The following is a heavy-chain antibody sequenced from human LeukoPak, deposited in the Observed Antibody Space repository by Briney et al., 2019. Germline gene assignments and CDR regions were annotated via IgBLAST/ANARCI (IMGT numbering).Heavy chain of an antibody. D-gene: IGHD2-15*01. V-gene: IGHV4-61*01. CDR3: AREAECSGGSCYSSGWFDP. J-gene: IGHJ5*02. CDR1: GGSVSSGLNK. CDR2: ISYSWSA. Sequence: SETLPLTRTVSGGSVSSGLNKWSWIRQPPGKELEWIGDISYSWSASYNPSLRSRVTISLDTSTNQFSLTLGSVTAADTAVYYCAREAECSGGSCYSSGWFDPWGQGTQVIVSS.